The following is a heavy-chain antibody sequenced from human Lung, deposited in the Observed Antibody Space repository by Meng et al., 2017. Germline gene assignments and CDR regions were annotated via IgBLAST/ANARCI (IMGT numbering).Heavy chain of an antibody. CDR2: INHSGST. V-gene: IGHV4-34*01. Sequence: VRVTRGGAGLLKPSETLSLTCVVSGGSFSYYYWSWIRQPPGKGLEWIGEINHSGSTNYNPSLESRATISVDTSQNNLSLKLSSVTAADSAVYYCARGPTTMAHDFDYWGQGTLVTVSS. CDR1: GGSFSYYY. J-gene: IGHJ4*02. CDR3: ARGPTTMAHDFDY. D-gene: IGHD4-11*01.